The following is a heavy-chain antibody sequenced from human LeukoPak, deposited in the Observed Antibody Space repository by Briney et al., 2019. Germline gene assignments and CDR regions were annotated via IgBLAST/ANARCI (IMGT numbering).Heavy chain of an antibody. D-gene: IGHD2-21*02. CDR1: GGSMSSYY. V-gene: IGHV4-59*08. CDR3: ARSGVTALSWVVP. Sequence: SETLSLTCTVSGGSMSSYYWSWIRQPPGKGLEWIGYISYSGSTNYNPSLKSRITISVDTSKNQFSLKLSSVTAADTAVYYCARSGVTALSWVVPWGQGTRVTVSS. CDR2: ISYSGST. J-gene: IGHJ4*02.